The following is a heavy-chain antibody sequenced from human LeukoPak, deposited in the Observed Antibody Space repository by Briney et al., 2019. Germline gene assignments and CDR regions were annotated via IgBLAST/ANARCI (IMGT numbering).Heavy chain of an antibody. Sequence: SETLSLTCTVSGGSISSYYWSWIRQPPGKGLEWIGYIYYSGSTNYNPSLKSRVTISVDTSKNQFSLKLSSVTAADTAVYYCARITDSHRAFDIWGQGTMVTVSS. CDR2: IYYSGST. V-gene: IGHV4-59*08. CDR3: ARITDSHRAFDI. D-gene: IGHD1-20*01. J-gene: IGHJ3*02. CDR1: GGSISSYY.